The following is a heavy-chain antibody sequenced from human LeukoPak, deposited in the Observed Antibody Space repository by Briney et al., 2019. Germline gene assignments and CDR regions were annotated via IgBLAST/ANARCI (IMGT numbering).Heavy chain of an antibody. CDR2: INPNSGGT. J-gene: IGHJ5*02. V-gene: IGHV1-2*02. Sequence: ASVKVSCKASGYTFTGYYMHWVRQAPGQGLEWMGWINPNSGGTNYAQKLQGRVTMTRDTTISTAYMELSRLRSDDTAVYYCARDHYDFWSGYQDNWFDPWGQGTLVTVSS. D-gene: IGHD3-3*01. CDR1: GYTFTGYY. CDR3: ARDHYDFWSGYQDNWFDP.